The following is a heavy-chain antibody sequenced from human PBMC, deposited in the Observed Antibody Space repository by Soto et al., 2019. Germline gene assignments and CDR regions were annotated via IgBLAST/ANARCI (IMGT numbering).Heavy chain of an antibody. CDR2: TYYRSKWYN. V-gene: IGHV6-1*01. CDR3: AKRAEASYGMDV. D-gene: IGHD6-19*01. J-gene: IGHJ6*02. Sequence: SQTLSLTCAISGDSVSSNRAAWIWIRQSPSRGLEWLGRTYYRSKWYNDYAVSVESRITINPDTSKNQVSLQLNSVTPEDTAVYYCAKRAEASYGMDVWGQGTTVTVSS. CDR1: GDSVSSNRAA.